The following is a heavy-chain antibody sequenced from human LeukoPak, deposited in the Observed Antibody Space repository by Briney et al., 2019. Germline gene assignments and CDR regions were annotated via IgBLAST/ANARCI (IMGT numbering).Heavy chain of an antibody. CDR2: IIPIFGAT. D-gene: IGHD3-10*01. V-gene: IGHV1-69*05. CDR1: GGTFSSYA. J-gene: IGHJ6*03. Sequence: SVKVSCKASGGTFSSYAISWVRQAPGQGLEWMGGIIPIFGATRFAQKFQGRVTITTDESTSTAYMELSSLRSEDTAVYYCARGRREPEAGSGIDYYYYYMDVWGKGTAVTVSS. CDR3: ARGRREPEAGSGIDYYYYYMDV.